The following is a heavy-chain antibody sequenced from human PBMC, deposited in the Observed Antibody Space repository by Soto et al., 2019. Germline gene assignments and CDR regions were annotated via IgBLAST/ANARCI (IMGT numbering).Heavy chain of an antibody. Sequence: QVQLVQSGGEVKKPGASVKVSCKASGDTVTKYGISWVRQAPGQGLEWLGWISFYNGHTNYALKCQDRITFTTDKSTSTASMELRSLTSDDTAVYYCASATSIAVAGKETWGQGTLVTVSS. J-gene: IGHJ4*02. CDR3: ASATSIAVAGKET. V-gene: IGHV1-18*01. CDR2: ISFYNGHT. CDR1: GDTVTKYG. D-gene: IGHD6-19*01.